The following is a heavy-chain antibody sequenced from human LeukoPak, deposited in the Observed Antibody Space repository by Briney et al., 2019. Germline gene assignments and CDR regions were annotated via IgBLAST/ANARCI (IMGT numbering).Heavy chain of an antibody. Sequence: SETLSLTCTVSGGSISSFYWTWVRQPAGKGLEWIGRVDTSGSTHYNPSLKGRVTMSLDTSKYQFSLRLSSVTVADTAVYYCARGLGGAYYYMDVWAKGPRSPSP. CDR2: VDTSGST. V-gene: IGHV4-4*07. CDR3: ARGLGGAYYYMDV. CDR1: GGSISSFY. D-gene: IGHD3-16*01. J-gene: IGHJ6*03.